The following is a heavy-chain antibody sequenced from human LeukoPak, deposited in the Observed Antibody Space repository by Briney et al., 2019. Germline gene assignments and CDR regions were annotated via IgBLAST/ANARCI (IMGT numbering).Heavy chain of an antibody. V-gene: IGHV5-10-1*01. CDR3: AKTYEGSGRTEALDI. CDR1: GYSSTGYW. Sequence: GESLKISCKGSGYSSTGYWISWVRQMPGKGPEWMWIICPCDSYTNYTTSFEGYVTISADKSISTAYLQLGRLKASDTAMYYCAKTYEGSGRTEALDIWGRGTMVTVSS. D-gene: IGHD3-10*01. J-gene: IGHJ3*02. CDR2: ICPCDSYT.